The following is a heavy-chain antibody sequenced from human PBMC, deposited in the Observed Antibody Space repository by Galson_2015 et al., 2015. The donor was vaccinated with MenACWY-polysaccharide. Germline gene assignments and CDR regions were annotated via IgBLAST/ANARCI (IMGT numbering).Heavy chain of an antibody. CDR2: ISYDGSNK. Sequence: SLRLSCAASGFTFSSYAMHWARQAPGKGLEWVAVISYDGSNKYYADSVKGRFTISRDNSKNTPYLQMNSLRAEDTTVYYCARDYCDRISCSGMDVWGQGTTVTVSS. CDR1: GFTFSSYA. J-gene: IGHJ6*02. D-gene: IGHD2/OR15-2a*01. CDR3: ARDYCDRISCSGMDV. V-gene: IGHV3-30-3*01.